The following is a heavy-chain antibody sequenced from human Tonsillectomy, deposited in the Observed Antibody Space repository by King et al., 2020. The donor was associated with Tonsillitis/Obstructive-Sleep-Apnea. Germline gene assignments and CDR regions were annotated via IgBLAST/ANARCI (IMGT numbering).Heavy chain of an antibody. Sequence: VQLQQWGAGLLKPSETLSPTCAVYGGSFSAYYWSWIRQPPEKGLEWIGEINHSGSTNYNPSLKSRVTISADTSKNQFSLKLSSVTAADTAVYYCATFYGDYYYMDVWGKGTTVTVSS. CDR2: INHSGST. D-gene: IGHD4/OR15-4a*01. CDR1: GGSFSAYY. V-gene: IGHV4-34*01. J-gene: IGHJ6*03. CDR3: ATFYGDYYYMDV.